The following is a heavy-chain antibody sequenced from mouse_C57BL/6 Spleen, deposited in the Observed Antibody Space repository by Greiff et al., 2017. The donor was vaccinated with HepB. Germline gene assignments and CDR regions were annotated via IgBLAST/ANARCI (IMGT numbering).Heavy chain of an antibody. J-gene: IGHJ1*03. D-gene: IGHD1-1*01. CDR2: ISSGSSTI. CDR1: GFTFSDYG. CDR3: ARTNYYGSSYGYVDV. V-gene: IGHV5-17*01. Sequence: VQLKESGGGLVKPGGSLKLSCAASGFTFSDYGMHWVRQAPEKGLEWVAYISSGSSTIYYADTVKGRFTISRDNAKNTLFLQMTSLRSEDTAMYYCARTNYYGSSYGYVDVWGTGTTVTVSS.